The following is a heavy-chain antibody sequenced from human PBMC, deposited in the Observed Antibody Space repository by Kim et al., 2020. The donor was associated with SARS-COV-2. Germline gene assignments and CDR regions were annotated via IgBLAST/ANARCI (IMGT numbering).Heavy chain of an antibody. CDR2: ISSSSDVK. CDR1: GFTLSANS. D-gene: IGHD3-10*01. Sequence: GGSLRLSCAASGFTLSANSINWVRQAPGKGLEWISYISSSSDVKYYADSVKGRFTISRDNAKNSLYLQMNSLRDEDTAVYYCARPTPYSHPYYYFFDYWGQGTLVTVSS. J-gene: IGHJ4*02. CDR3: ARPTPYSHPYYYFFDY. V-gene: IGHV3-48*02.